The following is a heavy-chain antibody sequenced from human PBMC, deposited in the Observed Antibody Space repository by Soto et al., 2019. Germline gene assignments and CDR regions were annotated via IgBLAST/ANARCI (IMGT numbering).Heavy chain of an antibody. J-gene: IGHJ6*02. V-gene: IGHV2-26*01. CDR3: ARMNVDSYQFYYAMDV. CDR2: IFSDNER. Sequence: SGPTLVNPTETLTLTCTVSGFSLTTGKMGVSWIRQPPGKALEWLAHIFSDNERSYSTSLQGRLTISKDTYGSQVVLSMTNVDPVDTATYYCARMNVDSYQFYYAMDVWGQGT. CDR1: GFSLTTGKMG. D-gene: IGHD4-17*01.